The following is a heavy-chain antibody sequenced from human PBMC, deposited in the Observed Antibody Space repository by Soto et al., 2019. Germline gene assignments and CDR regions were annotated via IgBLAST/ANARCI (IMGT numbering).Heavy chain of an antibody. CDR1: GFTVSSNY. V-gene: IGHV3-66*01. J-gene: IGHJ4*02. Sequence: GGSLRLSCAASGFTVSSNYMSWVRQAPGKGLEWVSVIYSGGSTYYADSVKGRFTISRDNSKNTLYLQMNSLRAEDTAVYYCAGSPASCRYCSGGSCYRTLICSDDFDYWGQGTLVTVSS. CDR3: AGSPASCRYCSGGSCYRTLICSDDFDY. CDR2: IYSGGST. D-gene: IGHD2-15*01.